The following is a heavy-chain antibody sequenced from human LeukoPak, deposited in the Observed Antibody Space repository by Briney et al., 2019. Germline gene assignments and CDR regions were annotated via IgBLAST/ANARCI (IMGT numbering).Heavy chain of an antibody. D-gene: IGHD1-20*01. J-gene: IGHJ6*03. CDR3: AKGFNWNPYYYMDV. V-gene: IGHV3-9*03. CDR2: ISWNSGSI. CDR1: GFTFDDYA. Sequence: PGRSLRLSCAASGFTFDDYAMHWVRQAPGKGLEWGSGISWNSGSIGYADSVKGRFTISRDNAKNSLYLQMNSLRAEDMALYYCAKGFNWNPYYYMDVWGKGTTVTVSS.